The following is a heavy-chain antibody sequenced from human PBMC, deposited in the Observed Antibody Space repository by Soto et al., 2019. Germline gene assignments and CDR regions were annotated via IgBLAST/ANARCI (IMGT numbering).Heavy chain of an antibody. Sequence: ASVNVSCKASGYTFTSYAMHWVRQAPGQRLEWMGWINAGNGNTKYSQKFQGRVTITRDTSASTAYMELSSLRSEDTAAYYCAKSATVPAAIAYWGQGTLVIVSS. D-gene: IGHD2-2*02. CDR2: INAGNGNT. CDR1: GYTFTSYA. CDR3: AKSATVPAAIAY. V-gene: IGHV1-3*01. J-gene: IGHJ4*02.